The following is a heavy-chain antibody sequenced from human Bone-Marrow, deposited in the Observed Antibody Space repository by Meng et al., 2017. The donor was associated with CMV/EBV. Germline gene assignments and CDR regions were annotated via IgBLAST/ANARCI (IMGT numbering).Heavy chain of an antibody. J-gene: IGHJ6*02. V-gene: IGHV3-74*01. CDR3: AKLRLLRTQYGMDV. D-gene: IGHD3-3*01. CDR1: GFTFSSYW. Sequence: GKSLKISCAASGFTFSSYWMHWVRQAPGKGLVWVSRINSDGSSTSYADSVKGRFTISRDNAKNTLYLQMNSLRAEDTAVYYCAKLRLLRTQYGMDVWGQGPTVTVSS. CDR2: INSDGSST.